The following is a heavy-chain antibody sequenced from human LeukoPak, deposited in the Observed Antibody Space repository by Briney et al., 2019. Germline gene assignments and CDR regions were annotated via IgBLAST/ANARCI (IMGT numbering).Heavy chain of an antibody. CDR1: GFTFYDYA. V-gene: IGHV3-9*01. CDR3: VKGFRPAYSYGPDY. CDR2: ISWNSGSI. Sequence: GGSLRLSCAASGFTFYDYAMHWVRQAPGKGLEWVSGISWNSGSIGYADSVKGRFTISRDNAKNSLYLQMNSLRAEDTALYYCVKGFRPAYSYGPDYWGQGTLVTVSS. D-gene: IGHD5-18*01. J-gene: IGHJ4*02.